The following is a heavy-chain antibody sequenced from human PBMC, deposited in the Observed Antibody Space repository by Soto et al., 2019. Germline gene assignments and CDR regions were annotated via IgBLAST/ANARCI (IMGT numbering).Heavy chain of an antibody. CDR2: IIPLFGTV. Sequence: QVQRVQSGAEVKKPGSSVKVSCKASGGTFSSYGISWVRQAPGQGLEGLGGIIPLFGTVNYAQKFQGRVTITVDESTTTVYMELSSLRSDDTAVYQCASDGWYVSMVEHAARNYYVMDVWGQGTTVSVYS. CDR3: ASDGWYVSMVEHAARNYYVMDV. CDR1: GGTFSSYG. V-gene: IGHV1-69*01. J-gene: IGHJ6*02. D-gene: IGHD3-10*02.